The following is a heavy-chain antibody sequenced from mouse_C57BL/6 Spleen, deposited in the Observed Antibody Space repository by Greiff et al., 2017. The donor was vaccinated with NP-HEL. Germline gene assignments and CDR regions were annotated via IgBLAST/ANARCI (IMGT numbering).Heavy chain of an antibody. CDR2: FYPGSGSI. V-gene: IGHV1-62-2*01. CDR1: GYTFTEYT. D-gene: IGHD1-1*01. J-gene: IGHJ1*03. CDR3: ARHEVDGYYYGSGYFDV. Sequence: QVQLKQSGAELVKPGASVKLSCKASGYTFTEYTIHWVKQRSGQGLEWIGWFYPGSGSIKYNEKFKDKATLTADKSSSTVYMELSRLTSEDSAVYFCARHEVDGYYYGSGYFDVWGTGTTVTVSS.